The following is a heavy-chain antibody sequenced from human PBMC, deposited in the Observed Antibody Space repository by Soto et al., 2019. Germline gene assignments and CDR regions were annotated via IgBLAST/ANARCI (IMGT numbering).Heavy chain of an antibody. CDR2: IFPGDSDT. V-gene: IGHV5-51*01. CDR3: VRRNFAALTHFDF. CDR1: GYTFTNYW. J-gene: IGHJ4*02. D-gene: IGHD3-3*02. Sequence: GESLKISCKAIGYTFTNYWIGWVRQTPGKGLEWMGIIFPGDSDTRYNPSFEGQVTVSADESISTAYLQWNTLKASDTAMYYCVRRNFAALTHFDFWGKGTLVPASS.